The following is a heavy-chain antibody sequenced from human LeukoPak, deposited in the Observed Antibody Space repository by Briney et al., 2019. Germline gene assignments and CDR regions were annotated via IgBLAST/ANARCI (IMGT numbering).Heavy chain of an antibody. CDR2: INWNGGST. D-gene: IGHD3-22*01. CDR3: ESRGGYYYFSDY. CDR1: GFTFDDYG. J-gene: IGHJ4*02. V-gene: IGHV3-20*04. Sequence: GGSLRLSCAASGFTFDDYGMSWVRQAPGKGLEWVSGINWNGGSTGYADSVKGRFTISRDNAKNSLYLQMNSLRAEDTAVYYCESRGGYYYFSDYWGQGTLVTVSS.